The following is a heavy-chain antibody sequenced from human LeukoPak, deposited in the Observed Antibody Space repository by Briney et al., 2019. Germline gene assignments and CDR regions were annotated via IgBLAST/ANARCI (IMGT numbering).Heavy chain of an antibody. J-gene: IGHJ4*02. CDR1: GFTVSSNY. D-gene: IGHD6-19*01. CDR3: ARGPRQWLAHFDY. V-gene: IGHV3-66*01. Sequence: PGGSLRLSCAASGFTVSSNYMSWVRQAPGKGLEWVSAIYSGGSTYYADSVKGRFTISRDNSKNTLYLQMNSLRAEGTAVYYCARGPRQWLAHFDYWGQGTLVTVSS. CDR2: IYSGGST.